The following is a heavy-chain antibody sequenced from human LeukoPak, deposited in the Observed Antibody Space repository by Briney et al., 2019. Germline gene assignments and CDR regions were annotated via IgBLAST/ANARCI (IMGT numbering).Heavy chain of an antibody. CDR2: ISSSSSYI. Sequence: GGSLRLSCAASGFTFSSYEMNWVRQAPGKGLEWVSSISSSSSYIYYADSVKGRFTISRDNAKNSLYLQMNSLRAEDTAVYYCARVSLYYYHMDVWGKGTTVTVSS. V-gene: IGHV3-21*01. J-gene: IGHJ6*03. CDR3: ARVSLYYYHMDV. CDR1: GFTFSSYE.